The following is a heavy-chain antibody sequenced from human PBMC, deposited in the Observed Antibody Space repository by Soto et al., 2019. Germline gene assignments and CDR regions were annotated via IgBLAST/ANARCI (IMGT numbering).Heavy chain of an antibody. Sequence: QMQLVQSGPEVKKPGTSVKVSCKASGFTFTSSAVQWVRQARGQRLEWIGWIVVGSGNTNYAQKFQERVTITRDMSTSTAYMELSSLRSEDTAVYYCAAGLLLYDYYGMDVWGQGTTVTVSS. J-gene: IGHJ6*02. V-gene: IGHV1-58*01. CDR1: GFTFTSSA. D-gene: IGHD3-22*01. CDR3: AAGLLLYDYYGMDV. CDR2: IVVGSGNT.